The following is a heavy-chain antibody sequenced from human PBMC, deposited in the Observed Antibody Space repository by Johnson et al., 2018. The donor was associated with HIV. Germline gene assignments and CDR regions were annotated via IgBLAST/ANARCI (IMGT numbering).Heavy chain of an antibody. Sequence: EQLVESGGGVVQPGGSLRLSCAASGFTFSDYYMSWIRQAPGKGLEWVSYISSSGSTIYYAASVKGRFIISRDNAKKSLYLQMNSLRAEDTAVYYCARGTITMIRGVIGLDIWGQGTMVTVSS. V-gene: IGHV3-11*04. CDR1: GFTFSDYY. CDR3: ARGTITMIRGVIGLDI. CDR2: ISSSGSTI. J-gene: IGHJ3*02. D-gene: IGHD3-10*01.